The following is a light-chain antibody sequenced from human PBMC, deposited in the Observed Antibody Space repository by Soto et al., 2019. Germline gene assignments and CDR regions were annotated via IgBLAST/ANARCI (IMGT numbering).Light chain of an antibody. CDR3: QLNNSYRA. CDR2: AAS. Sequence: DIQMTQSPSTLPASVGDRVTITCRASQSISSWLAWYQQKPGKAPNLLIYAASSLESGVPSRFSGSGSGKEFTRTISSLQPDDFATYYCQLNNSYRAFGQGTKVDIK. CDR1: QSISSW. J-gene: IGKJ1*01. V-gene: IGKV1-5*01.